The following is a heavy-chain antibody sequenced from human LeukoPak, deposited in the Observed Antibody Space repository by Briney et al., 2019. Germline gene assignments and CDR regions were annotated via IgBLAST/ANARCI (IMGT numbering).Heavy chain of an antibody. D-gene: IGHD3-16*01. Sequence: SETLSLTCTVSGGSTSSDYWGWIRQSPGKGLEWVGYVYNSGDTGKNPSLKSRVTILLDTSKNQCSLKLTSVSAADTAVYYCARLKLGAYFDLWGRGTLVTVSS. CDR3: ARLKLGAYFDL. CDR2: VYNSGDT. J-gene: IGHJ2*01. CDR1: GGSTSSDY. V-gene: IGHV4-59*08.